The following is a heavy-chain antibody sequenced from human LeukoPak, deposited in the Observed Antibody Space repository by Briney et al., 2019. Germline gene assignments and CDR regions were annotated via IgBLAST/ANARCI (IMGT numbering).Heavy chain of an antibody. V-gene: IGHV1-18*01. Sequence: GASVTVSLNSSGYAFNIYGIYWMWQAPGQGIGLMGWISGYNGNTKYEQKFQVRGTMTTDTCTSTAYMELRSLRSDDTAVFYCARGDYGGSADYWGEGALGSVS. D-gene: IGHD4-23*01. CDR2: ISGYNGNT. CDR3: ARGDYGGSADY. J-gene: IGHJ4*02. CDR1: GYAFNIYG.